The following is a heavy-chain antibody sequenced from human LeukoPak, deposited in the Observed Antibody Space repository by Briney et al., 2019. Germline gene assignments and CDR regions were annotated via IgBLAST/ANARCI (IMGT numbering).Heavy chain of an antibody. CDR1: GFTLSDYY. CDR2: ISSSGSTI. Sequence: GGSLRLSCAASGFTLSDYYMSWIRQAPGKGLEWVSYISSSGSTIYYADSVKGRFTISRDNAKNSLYLQMNSLRAEDTAVYYCARDLSAYYYDSSGSGYWGQGTLVTVSS. V-gene: IGHV3-11*01. J-gene: IGHJ4*02. D-gene: IGHD3-22*01. CDR3: ARDLSAYYYDSSGSGY.